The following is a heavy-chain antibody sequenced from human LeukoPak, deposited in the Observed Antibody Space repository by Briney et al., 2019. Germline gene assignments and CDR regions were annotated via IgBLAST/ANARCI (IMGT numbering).Heavy chain of an antibody. CDR3: ASYSNYAEQFDY. CDR2: IYYSGST. CDR1: GGSISSGGYY. V-gene: IGHV4-31*03. D-gene: IGHD4-11*01. Sequence: PSETLSLTGTVSGGSISSGGYYWSCIRQHPVKGLEWIGYIYYSGSTYYNPSLKSRVTISVDTSKNQFSLKLSSVTAADTAVYYCASYSNYAEQFDYWGQGTLVTVSS. J-gene: IGHJ4*02.